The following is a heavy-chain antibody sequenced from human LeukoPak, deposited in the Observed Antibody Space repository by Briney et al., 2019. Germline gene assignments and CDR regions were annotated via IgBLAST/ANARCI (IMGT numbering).Heavy chain of an antibody. J-gene: IGHJ4*02. V-gene: IGHV3-30-3*01. CDR3: ARGLYYDFWSGFAY. Sequence: GGSLRLSCAASGLTFSSYVMHWVRQAPGKGLEWVAVISYDGSNKYYADSVKGRFTISRDNSKNTLYLQMNSLRAEDTAVYYCARGLYYDFWSGFAYWGQGTLVTVSS. CDR1: GLTFSSYV. CDR2: ISYDGSNK. D-gene: IGHD3-3*01.